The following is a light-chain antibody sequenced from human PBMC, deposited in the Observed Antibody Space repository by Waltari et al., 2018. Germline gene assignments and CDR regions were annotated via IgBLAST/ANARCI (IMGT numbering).Light chain of an antibody. CDR3: SSYTSRNTLL. CDR1: SSDVGCYEY. Sequence: QSALTQPASVSGSPGQSITISCTGTSSDVGCYEYFSWYQQHPNKSPRLLIYDVNNRASGVSDRFSGSKSGNTASLTISGLQAEDEADYYCSSYTSRNTLLFGGGTKVTAL. J-gene: IGLJ2*01. CDR2: DVN. V-gene: IGLV2-14*03.